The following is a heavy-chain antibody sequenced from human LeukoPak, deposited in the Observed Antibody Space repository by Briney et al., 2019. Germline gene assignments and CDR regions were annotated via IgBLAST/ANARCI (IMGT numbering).Heavy chain of an antibody. CDR3: ARERGDCSSTSCYFDY. CDR1: GFTFSIYA. Sequence: PGGSLRLSCAASGFTFSIYAMSWVRQAPGKGLQWVSGINWNGGSTGYADSAKGRFTFSRVNAKNSLYLQMNSLRAEDTALYYCARERGDCSSTSCYFDYWGQGTLVTVSS. CDR2: INWNGGST. D-gene: IGHD2-2*01. J-gene: IGHJ4*02. V-gene: IGHV3-20*04.